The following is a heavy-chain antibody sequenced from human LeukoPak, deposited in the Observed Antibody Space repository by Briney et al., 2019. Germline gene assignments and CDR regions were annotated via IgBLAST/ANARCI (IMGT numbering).Heavy chain of an antibody. Sequence: GGSLRLSCAASGFTFSSYAMSWVRRAPGKGLEWVSAISGSGGSTYYADSVKGRFTISRDNSKNTLYLQMNSLRAEDTAVYYCAKGRYYYDSSGYSEYYFDYWGQGTLVTVSS. CDR2: ISGSGGST. CDR1: GFTFSSYA. D-gene: IGHD3-22*01. CDR3: AKGRYYYDSSGYSEYYFDY. J-gene: IGHJ4*02. V-gene: IGHV3-23*01.